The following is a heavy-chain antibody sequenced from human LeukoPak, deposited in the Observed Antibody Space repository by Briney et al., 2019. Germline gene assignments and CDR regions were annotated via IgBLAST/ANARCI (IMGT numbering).Heavy chain of an antibody. V-gene: IGHV3-23*01. J-gene: IGHJ5*02. CDR3: AKDRRSSSFYHP. CDR2: ISERGGST. Sequence: PGGSLRLSCVVSGISLSNYAMTWVRQAPGKGLEWVSYISERGGSTTYADSVKGRFTISRDTSLNTLYLQMNNLRAEDTAVYFCAKDRRSSSFYHPWGQGTLVTASS. D-gene: IGHD6-13*01. CDR1: GISLSNYA.